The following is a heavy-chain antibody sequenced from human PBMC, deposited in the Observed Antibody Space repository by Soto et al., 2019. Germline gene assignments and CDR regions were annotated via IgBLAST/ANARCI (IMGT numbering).Heavy chain of an antibody. CDR1: GGSIGSYY. CDR2: IFYGGST. D-gene: IGHD3-9*01. Sequence: SETLSLTCTVSGGSIGSYYWSWIRQPPGKGLECFGFIFYGGSTNYNPSFQRRLTISVDTSKNQFSLKLSSVTAADTAVYYCARVVDYDSLTGYYRGAGWFDPWGQGTLVTVSS. CDR3: ARVVDYDSLTGYYRGAGWFDP. V-gene: IGHV4-59*01. J-gene: IGHJ5*01.